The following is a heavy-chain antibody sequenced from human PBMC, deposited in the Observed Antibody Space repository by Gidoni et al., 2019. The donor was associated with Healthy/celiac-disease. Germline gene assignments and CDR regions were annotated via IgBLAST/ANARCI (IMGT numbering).Heavy chain of an antibody. CDR3: ASLAPEDAFDI. CDR1: GGTFSSYA. CDR2: IIPIFGTE. V-gene: IGHV1-69*01. Sequence: QVQLVQSGAEVKKPGSSVKVSCKASGGTFSSYAISWVRQAPGQGLEWMGGIIPIFGTENYEQKYQGRVKITADESTSTAYMELSSLRSEDTAVYYCASLAPEDAFDIGGQGTMVTVSS. J-gene: IGHJ3*02.